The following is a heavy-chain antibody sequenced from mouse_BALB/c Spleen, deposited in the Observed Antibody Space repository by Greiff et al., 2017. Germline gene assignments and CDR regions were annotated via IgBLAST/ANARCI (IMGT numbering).Heavy chain of an antibody. CDR2: IFPGDGST. J-gene: IGHJ4*01. V-gene: IGHV1S56*01. CDR1: GYTFTSYD. CDR3: SIITTATRYYAMDY. Sequence: VQIQQSGAELVKPGASVKLSCKASGYTFTSYDINWVRQRPEQGLERIGWIFPGDGSTKYNEKFKGKATLTTDKSSSTAYMQLSRLTSEDSAVYFCSIITTATRYYAMDYWGQGASVTVSS. D-gene: IGHD1-2*01.